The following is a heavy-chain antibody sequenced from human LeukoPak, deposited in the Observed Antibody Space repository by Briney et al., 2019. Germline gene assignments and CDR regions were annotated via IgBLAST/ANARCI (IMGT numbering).Heavy chain of an antibody. Sequence: SETLSLTCTVSGGSISSGDYYWRWIRQPPGKGLEWIGYIYYSGSTYYNPSLKSRVTMSVDTSKNQFSLKLSSVTAADTAVYFCARGPTRGWGLDFDYWGQGTLVTVSS. J-gene: IGHJ4*02. CDR2: IYYSGST. CDR1: GGSISSGDYY. D-gene: IGHD2-21*01. CDR3: ARGPTRGWGLDFDY. V-gene: IGHV4-30-4*01.